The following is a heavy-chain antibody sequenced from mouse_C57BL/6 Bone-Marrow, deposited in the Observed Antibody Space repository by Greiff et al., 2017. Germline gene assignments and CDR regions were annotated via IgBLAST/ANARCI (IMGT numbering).Heavy chain of an antibody. CDR3: ARDQENYDYDEYAMDY. CDR1: GFTFSSYA. V-gene: IGHV5-4*01. Sequence: EVKLMESGGGLVKPGGSLKLSCAASGFTFSSYALSWVRQTPEKRLEWVATISDGGSYTYYPDNVKGRFTISRDNAKNNLYLQMSHLKSEDTAMYCCARDQENYDYDEYAMDYWGQGTSVTVSS. D-gene: IGHD2-4*01. J-gene: IGHJ4*01. CDR2: ISDGGSYT.